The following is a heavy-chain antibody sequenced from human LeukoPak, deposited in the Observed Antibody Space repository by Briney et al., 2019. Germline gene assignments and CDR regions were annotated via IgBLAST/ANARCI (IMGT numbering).Heavy chain of an antibody. CDR1: GFTFSDYY. J-gene: IGHJ4*02. V-gene: IGHV3-43*01. CDR2: ITWDGGST. D-gene: IGHD5/OR15-5a*01. Sequence: GGSLRLSCAASGFTFSDYYMSWIRQAPGKGLEWVSLITWDGGSTYYADSVKGRFTISRDNSKNSLYLQMNSLRTEDTALYYCAKAYIYDSLDYWGQETLVTVSS. CDR3: AKAYIYDSLDY.